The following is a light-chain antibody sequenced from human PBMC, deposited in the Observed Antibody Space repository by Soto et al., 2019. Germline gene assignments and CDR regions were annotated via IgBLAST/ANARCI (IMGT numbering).Light chain of an antibody. V-gene: IGKV3-15*01. Sequence: EIVMTQSPATLSVSPGERATLSCRASRGISSNLAWYQQKPGQAPRLLVYGASTRASGVPARFSGSGSGTEFTLTISSLGSEDFAIYYCQQYNKWPLTFGQGTKVDI. CDR2: GAS. J-gene: IGKJ1*01. CDR1: RGISSN. CDR3: QQYNKWPLT.